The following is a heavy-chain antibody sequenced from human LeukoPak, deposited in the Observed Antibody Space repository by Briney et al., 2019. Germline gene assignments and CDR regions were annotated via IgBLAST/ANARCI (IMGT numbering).Heavy chain of an antibody. Sequence: GGFLRLSCAASGFTFSSYGMHWVRQAPGKGLDWVAVIWYDGSNKYYADSVKGRFTISRDNSKNTLYLQMNSLRAEDTAVYYCTRDTAYDILTGYPIGFDYWGQGTLVTVSS. CDR3: TRDTAYDILTGYPIGFDY. D-gene: IGHD3-9*01. J-gene: IGHJ4*02. CDR2: IWYDGSNK. CDR1: GFTFSSYG. V-gene: IGHV3-33*01.